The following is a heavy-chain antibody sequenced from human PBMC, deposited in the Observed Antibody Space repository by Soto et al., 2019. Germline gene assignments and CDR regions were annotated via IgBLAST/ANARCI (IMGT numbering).Heavy chain of an antibody. J-gene: IGHJ5*02. V-gene: IGHV4-39*01. CDR1: GGSISSSSYY. CDR3: ARLNKPGWFDP. Sequence: SETLSLTCTVSGGSISSSSYYWGWIRQPPGKGLEWIGSIYYSGSTYYNPSLKSRVTISVDTSKNQFSLRLASVTAADTAVYYCARLNKPGWFDPWGQGTLVTVSS. CDR2: IYYSGST.